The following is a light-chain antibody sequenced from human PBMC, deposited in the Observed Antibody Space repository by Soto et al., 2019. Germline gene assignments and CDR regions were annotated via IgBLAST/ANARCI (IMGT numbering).Light chain of an antibody. CDR3: QQYYSYPST. Sequence: AIRMTQSPSSFSASTGDRVTITCRASQGISSYLAWYQQKPGKAPKLLIYAASTWQSGVPARFSGSGSGTDFTLTISCLQSEDFATYYCQQYYSYPSTFGGGTKVEIK. V-gene: IGKV1-8*01. CDR1: QGISSY. CDR2: AAS. J-gene: IGKJ4*01.